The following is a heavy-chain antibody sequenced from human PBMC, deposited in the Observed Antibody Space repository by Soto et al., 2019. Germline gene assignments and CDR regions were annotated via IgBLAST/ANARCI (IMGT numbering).Heavy chain of an antibody. V-gene: IGHV4-39*01. CDR3: ARHGGAGDVAAAGKGPYYYYYMDV. CDR2: IYYSGST. J-gene: IGHJ6*03. CDR1: GGSISSSSYY. Sequence: SETLSLTCTVSGGSISSSSYYWGWIRQPPGKGLEWIGSIYYSGSTYYNPSLKSRVTISVDTSKNQFSLKLSSVTAADTAVYYCARHGGAGDVAAAGKGPYYYYYMDVWGKGTTVTVSS. D-gene: IGHD6-13*01.